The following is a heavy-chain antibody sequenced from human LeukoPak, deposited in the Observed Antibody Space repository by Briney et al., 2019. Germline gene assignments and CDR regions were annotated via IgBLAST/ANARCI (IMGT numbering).Heavy chain of an antibody. D-gene: IGHD2-15*01. CDR1: GASISDYY. V-gene: IGHV4-59*08. J-gene: IGHJ6*02. CDR3: GVVAATRNYYGMDL. CDR2: IFKSGST. Sequence: PSETLSLTCTVSGASISDYYWSWIRQPPGKGLEYIGYIFKSGSTNYNPSLKSRATISVDTSKNQFSLKLTSVTAADTAVYYCGVVAATRNYYGMDLWGQGTTVTVPS.